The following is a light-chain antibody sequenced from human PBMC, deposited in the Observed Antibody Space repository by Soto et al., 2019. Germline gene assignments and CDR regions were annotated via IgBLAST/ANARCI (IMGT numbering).Light chain of an antibody. CDR3: QQYNSYPLT. J-gene: IGKJ4*01. V-gene: IGKV1-5*03. CDR2: KAS. CDR1: QSISSW. Sequence: DIQMTQSPSTLSASIGDRVTITCRASQSISSWLAWYQQNPGKAPKLLIYKASSLESGVPSRFSGSGSGTEFTFTISSLQPDDFATYYCQQYNSYPLTFGGGTKVEIK.